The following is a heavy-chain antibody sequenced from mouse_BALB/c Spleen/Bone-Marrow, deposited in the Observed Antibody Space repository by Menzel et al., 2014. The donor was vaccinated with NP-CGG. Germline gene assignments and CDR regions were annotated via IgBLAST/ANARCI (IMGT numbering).Heavy chain of an antibody. D-gene: IGHD1-1*01. V-gene: IGHV2-9*02. CDR1: GFSLTSYG. CDR3: ATLRVVRGY. J-gene: IGHJ3*01. CDR2: IWAGGST. Sequence: VQLQQSGPGLVAPSQRLSIPCTVSGFSLTSYGVHWVRQPPGKGLEWLGVIWAGGSTNYNSAHMSRLSISKDNSKSQVFLKMNSLQTDDTAMYYCATLRVVRGYWGQGTLVTVSA.